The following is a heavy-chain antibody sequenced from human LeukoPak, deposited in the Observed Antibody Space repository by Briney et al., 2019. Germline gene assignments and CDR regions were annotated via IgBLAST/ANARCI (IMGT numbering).Heavy chain of an antibody. CDR3: VRASYRSGWYPDY. CDR2: TRNKADSYIT. Sequence: GGSLRLSCAASGFTFSDHYIHWVRQAPGKSLEWVGRTRNKADSYITQYAASVKGRFTISRDDSKNSLYLQMSSLKTEDTAVYYCVRASYRSGWYPDYWGQGTLVTVSS. J-gene: IGHJ4*02. CDR1: GFTFSDHY. D-gene: IGHD6-19*01. V-gene: IGHV3-72*01.